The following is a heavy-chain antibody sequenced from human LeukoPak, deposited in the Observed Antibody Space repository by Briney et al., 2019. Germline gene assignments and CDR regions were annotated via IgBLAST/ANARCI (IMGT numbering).Heavy chain of an antibody. CDR3: ARSAIHIAAGAFDI. CDR2: ITPFNGNT. J-gene: IGHJ3*02. V-gene: IGHV1-45*02. D-gene: IGHD6-13*01. Sequence: EASVKVSCKASGYTFTYRYLHWVRQAPGQALEWMGWITPFNGNTNYAQKSQDRVTITRDRSMSTAYMELSGLRSEDTAMYYCARSAIHIAAGAFDIWGQGTMVTVSS. CDR1: GYTFTYRY.